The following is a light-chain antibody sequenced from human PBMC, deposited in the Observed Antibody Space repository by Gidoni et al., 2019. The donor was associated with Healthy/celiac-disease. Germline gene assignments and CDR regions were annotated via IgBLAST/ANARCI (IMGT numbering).Light chain of an antibody. Sequence: IVMTQSPATLSVSPGERATLSCRAGQSVSSNLAWYQQKPGQAPRLLIYGASTRATGIPARFSGRGSGTEVIIIISSLQSEDFAVYYCQQYNNWPSLTFGGGTKVEIK. V-gene: IGKV3-15*01. CDR2: GAS. J-gene: IGKJ4*01. CDR3: QQYNNWPSLT. CDR1: QSVSSN.